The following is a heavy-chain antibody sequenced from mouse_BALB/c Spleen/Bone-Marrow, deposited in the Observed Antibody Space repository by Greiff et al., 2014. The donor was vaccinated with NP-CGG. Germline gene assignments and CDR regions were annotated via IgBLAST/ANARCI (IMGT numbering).Heavy chain of an antibody. CDR2: ISSDSSTI. J-gene: IGHJ4*01. CDR3: ARCNYVGYYAMDY. D-gene: IGHD2-1*01. CDR1: GFTFSSFG. V-gene: IGHV5-17*02. Sequence: VQLQQSGGGLVQPGGSRKLSCAASGFTFSSFGIHWVRQAPKKGLEWVAYISSDSSTIYYADTVKGRFTISRDNPKNTLSLQMTSLRSEDTAMYYCARCNYVGYYAMDYWGQGTSVTVSS.